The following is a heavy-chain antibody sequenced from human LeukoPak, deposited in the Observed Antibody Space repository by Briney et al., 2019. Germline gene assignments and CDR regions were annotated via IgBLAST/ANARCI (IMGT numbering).Heavy chain of an antibody. Sequence: GGSLRLSCAASGFTFSSYEMNWVRQAPGKGLEWVSYISSSGSTIYYADSVKGRFTISRDNAKNSLYLQMNSLRAEDTALYYCASDVTLIVTFIGDAFDIWGQGTMVTVSS. J-gene: IGHJ3*02. CDR3: ASDVTLIVTFIGDAFDI. D-gene: IGHD3-22*01. CDR2: ISSSGSTI. CDR1: GFTFSSYE. V-gene: IGHV3-48*03.